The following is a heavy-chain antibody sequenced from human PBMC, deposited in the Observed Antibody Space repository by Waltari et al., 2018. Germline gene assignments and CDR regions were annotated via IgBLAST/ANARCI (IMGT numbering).Heavy chain of an antibody. Sequence: QVQLQESGPSLVKPSETLSLICSVSGGSISSYYLSLLRQPPGKGLDWIGYSYYTGSTNFTPSLKSRVTMSVDTSKNQFCLKLSSVTAADTAFYYCARGGGGDWEWFDPWGQGTLVTVSS. D-gene: IGHD2-21*02. CDR2: SYYTGST. J-gene: IGHJ5*02. CDR1: GGSISSYY. V-gene: IGHV4-59*01. CDR3: ARGGGGDWEWFDP.